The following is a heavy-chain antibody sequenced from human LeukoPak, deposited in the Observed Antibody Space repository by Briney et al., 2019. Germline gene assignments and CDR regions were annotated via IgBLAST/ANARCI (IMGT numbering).Heavy chain of an antibody. Sequence: SETLSLTCTVSGGSISSSSYYWGWIRQPPGKGLEWIRSIYYSGSTYYNPSLKSRVTISVDTSKNQFSLKLSSVTAADTAVYYCARRPTGAPFDYWGQGTLVTVSS. CDR3: ARRPTGAPFDY. J-gene: IGHJ4*02. CDR2: IYYSGST. D-gene: IGHD1-14*01. V-gene: IGHV4-39*01. CDR1: GGSISSSSYY.